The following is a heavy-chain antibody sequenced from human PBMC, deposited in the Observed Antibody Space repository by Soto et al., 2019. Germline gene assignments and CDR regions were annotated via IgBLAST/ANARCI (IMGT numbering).Heavy chain of an antibody. CDR2: IIPILGIA. V-gene: IGHV1-69*04. CDR3: ARDTSLIAVAGTTRWFDP. Sequence: SVKVSCKASGGTFSSYTISWVRQAPGQGLEWMGRIIPILGIANYAQKFQGRVTITADKSTSTAYMELSSLRSEDTAVYYCARDTSLIAVAGTTRWFDPWGQGTLVTVSS. CDR1: GGTFSSYT. D-gene: IGHD6-19*01. J-gene: IGHJ5*02.